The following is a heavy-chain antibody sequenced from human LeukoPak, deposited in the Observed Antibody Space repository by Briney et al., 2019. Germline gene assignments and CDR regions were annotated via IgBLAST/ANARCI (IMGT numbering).Heavy chain of an antibody. D-gene: IGHD1-26*01. Sequence: SQTLSLTCAVSGGSISSGGYSWSWIRQPPGKGLEWIGYIYHSGSTYYNPSLKSRVTISVDRSKNQFSLKLSSVTAADTAVYYCARHTGSYPWLGYWGQGTLVTVSS. CDR3: ARHTGSYPWLGY. CDR2: IYHSGST. J-gene: IGHJ4*02. V-gene: IGHV4-30-2*02. CDR1: GGSISSGGYS.